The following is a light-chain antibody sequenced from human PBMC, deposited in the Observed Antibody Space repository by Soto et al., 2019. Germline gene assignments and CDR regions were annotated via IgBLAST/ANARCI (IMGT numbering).Light chain of an antibody. CDR2: WAS. J-gene: IGKJ2*01. CDR3: HQYYSALFT. CDR1: QSLLDTSNNKNY. V-gene: IGKV4-1*01. Sequence: DIVMTQSPDSLAVSLGERATINCKSSQSLLDTSNNKNYVAWYQQKPGQPPKLLIYWASARQSGVPDRFSGSGSGTDFTRTISNLQAEDVAVYYCHQYYSALFTFGQWTKLEI.